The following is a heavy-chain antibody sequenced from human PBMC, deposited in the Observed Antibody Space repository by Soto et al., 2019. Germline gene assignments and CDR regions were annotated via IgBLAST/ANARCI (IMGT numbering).Heavy chain of an antibody. D-gene: IGHD3-9*01. V-gene: IGHV4-59*08. J-gene: IGHJ5*02. Sequence: SETLSLTCTVSGGSISNYYWSWIRQPPGKGLEWIGYIYYSGSTNYNPSLKSRVTISVDTSKNQFSLKLSSVTAADTAVYYCARRGDILTAYYNIWFDPWGQGTLVTVSS. CDR3: ARRGDILTAYYNIWFDP. CDR2: IYYSGST. CDR1: GGSISNYY.